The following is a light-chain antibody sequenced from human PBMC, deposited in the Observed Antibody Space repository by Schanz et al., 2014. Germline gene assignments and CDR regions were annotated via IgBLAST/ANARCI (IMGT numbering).Light chain of an antibody. V-gene: IGKV3D-7*01. J-gene: IGKJ4*01. Sequence: EIVLTQSPGTLSLSPGERATLSCRASQSVSSSYLAWYQQRPGQAPRLLVYGASTRATGIPARFSGSGSGTDFTLTISSLQAEDVAVYYCQQYYSRPLTFGGGTKVEIK. CDR2: GAS. CDR1: QSVSSSY. CDR3: QQYYSRPLT.